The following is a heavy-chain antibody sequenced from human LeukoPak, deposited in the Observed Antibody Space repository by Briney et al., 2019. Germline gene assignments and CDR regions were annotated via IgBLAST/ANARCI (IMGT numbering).Heavy chain of an antibody. D-gene: IGHD3-22*01. V-gene: IGHV3-23*01. Sequence: PGGSLRLYCAASGFTFSAYAMSWVRQAPGKGLEWVSAISEDGGARLYADSVKGRFTISRDNSENTVSLQVNSLRAGDTAVYFCAKESLPHRGYYFDSWGRGTLITVSS. CDR2: ISEDGGAR. CDR1: GFTFSAYA. CDR3: AKESLPHRGYYFDS. J-gene: IGHJ4*02.